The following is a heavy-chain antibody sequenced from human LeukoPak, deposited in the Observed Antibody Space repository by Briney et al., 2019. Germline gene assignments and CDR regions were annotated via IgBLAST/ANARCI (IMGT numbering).Heavy chain of an antibody. V-gene: IGHV4-59*01. Sequence: PSETLSLTCTVSGGSISSYYWSWIRQPPGKGLEWIGYIYYSGSTNYNPSLKSRVTISVDTSKNQFSLKLSSVTAADTAVYYCARDFGDSSGFDYWGQGTLVTVSS. CDR3: ARDFGDSSGFDY. D-gene: IGHD3-22*01. CDR1: GGSISSYY. CDR2: IYYSGST. J-gene: IGHJ4*02.